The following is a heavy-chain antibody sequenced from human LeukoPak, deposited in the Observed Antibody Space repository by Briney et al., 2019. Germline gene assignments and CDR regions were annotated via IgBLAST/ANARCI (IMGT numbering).Heavy chain of an antibody. CDR1: GFTFSSYA. V-gene: IGHV3-30-3*01. CDR2: ISYDGSNK. CDR3: AKGDTYSSSWYGFDY. Sequence: GRSLRLSCAASGFTFSSYAMHWVRQAPGKGLEWVAVISYDGSNKYYADSVKGRFTISRDNSKNTLYLQMNSLRAEDTAVYHCAKGDTYSSSWYGFDYWGQGTLVTVSS. D-gene: IGHD6-13*01. J-gene: IGHJ4*02.